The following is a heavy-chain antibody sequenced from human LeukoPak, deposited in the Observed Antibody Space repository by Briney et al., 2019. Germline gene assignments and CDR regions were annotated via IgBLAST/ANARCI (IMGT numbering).Heavy chain of an antibody. CDR3: GRFTRSGDSVY. J-gene: IGHJ4*02. Sequence: GESLRLSCAASGFTFSSYWMSWVRQAPGKGLEWVANIKQDGSEKQYVDSVKGRFAISTDNAENSLYLQMNSLKAEDTAVYYCGRFTRSGDSVYWGQGTLVTVSS. V-gene: IGHV3-7*04. CDR2: IKQDGSEK. CDR1: GFTFSSYW. D-gene: IGHD7-27*01.